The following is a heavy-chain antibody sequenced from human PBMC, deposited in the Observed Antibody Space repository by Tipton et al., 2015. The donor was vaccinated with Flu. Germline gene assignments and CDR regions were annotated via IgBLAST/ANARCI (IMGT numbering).Heavy chain of an antibody. V-gene: IGHV3-9*03. CDR3: AKDRIAGGMDV. J-gene: IGHJ6*02. CDR2: ISWNSGSL. Sequence: RSLRLSCAASGFTFDDYAMHWVRQAPGKGLEWVSGISWNSGSLGYADSVKGRFTISRDNAKNSLYLQMNSLRAEDMALYYCAKDRIAGGMDVWGQGTTVTVSS. CDR1: GFTFDDYA. D-gene: IGHD2-21*01.